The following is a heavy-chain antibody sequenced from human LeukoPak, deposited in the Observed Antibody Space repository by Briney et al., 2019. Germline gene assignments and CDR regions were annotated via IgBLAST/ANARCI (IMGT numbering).Heavy chain of an antibody. CDR1: GNNFNSYV. J-gene: IGHJ3*02. D-gene: IGHD3-22*01. Sequence: ASVKVSCKASGNNFNSYVITWVRQAPGQGLEWMGRIIPILDVANSAQKFRGRVTITADESTNTAHMELSSLTSEDTAVYYCTREGVYSPDGSGYHRDAFDIWGQGTLVIVSS. V-gene: IGHV1-69*04. CDR2: IIPILDVA. CDR3: TREGVYSPDGSGYHRDAFDI.